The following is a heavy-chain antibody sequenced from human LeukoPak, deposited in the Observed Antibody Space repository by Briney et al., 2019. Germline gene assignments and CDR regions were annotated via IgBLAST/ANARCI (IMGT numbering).Heavy chain of an antibody. Sequence: PGGSLRLSCAASGFTFSSYWMTWVRQAPRKGLEWVATIQQDGSEKYHVDSVKGRFTISRDNAKNSLYLQMNSLRVEDTAVYYCAKGGAHDVFGIWGQGTMVTVSS. CDR1: GFTFSSYW. CDR2: IQQDGSEK. J-gene: IGHJ3*02. CDR3: AKGGAHDVFGI. V-gene: IGHV3-7*01. D-gene: IGHD3-16*01.